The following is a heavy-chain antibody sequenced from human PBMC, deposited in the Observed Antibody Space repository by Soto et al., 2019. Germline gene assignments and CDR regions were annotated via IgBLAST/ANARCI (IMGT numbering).Heavy chain of an antibody. Sequence: GESLKISCKGSGYSFTSYWIGWVRQMPGKGLEWMGIIYPGDSDTRYSPSFQGQVTISADKSISTAYLQWSSLKASDTAMYYCARQGRYYYDSSGYYPACDYWGQGTLVTVLL. V-gene: IGHV5-51*01. J-gene: IGHJ4*02. CDR3: ARQGRYYYDSSGYYPACDY. CDR1: GYSFTSYW. D-gene: IGHD3-22*01. CDR2: IYPGDSDT.